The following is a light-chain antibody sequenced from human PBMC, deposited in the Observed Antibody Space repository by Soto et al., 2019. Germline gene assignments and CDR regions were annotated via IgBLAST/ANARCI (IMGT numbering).Light chain of an antibody. CDR2: DAS. V-gene: IGKV1-33*01. Sequence: DLQMTQSPSSLSASVGDRVTITCQASQDISNYLNWYQQKPGKAPKLLIYDASNLETGVPSRFSGSGSGTDLTFTISSLQPEDIATYYCQQYDNLPALTFGGGTKVEIK. J-gene: IGKJ4*01. CDR1: QDISNY. CDR3: QQYDNLPALT.